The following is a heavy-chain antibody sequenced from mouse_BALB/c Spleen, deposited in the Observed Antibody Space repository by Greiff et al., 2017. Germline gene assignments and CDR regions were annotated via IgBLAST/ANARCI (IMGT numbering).Heavy chain of an antibody. CDR2: ISNGGGST. CDR1: GFTFSSYT. Sequence: VQLKQSGGGLVQPGGSLKLSCAASGFTFSSYTMSWVRQTPEKRLEWVAYISNGGGSTYYPDTVKGRFTISRDNAKNTLYLQMSSLKSEDTAMYYCARQNYVYAMDYWGQGTSVTVSS. CDR3: ARQNYVYAMDY. D-gene: IGHD1-1*02. V-gene: IGHV5-12-2*01. J-gene: IGHJ4*01.